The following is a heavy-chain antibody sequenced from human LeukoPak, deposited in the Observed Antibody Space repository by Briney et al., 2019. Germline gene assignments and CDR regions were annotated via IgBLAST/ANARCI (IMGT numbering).Heavy chain of an antibody. CDR3: ARAPAGYCSGGSCATFDY. Sequence: GASVKVSWKASGYTFTSYYMHWVRQAPGQGLEWMGIINPSGGSTSYAQKFQGRVTMTRDTSTSTVYMELSSLRSKDTAVYYCARAPAGYCSGGSCATFDYWGQGTLVTVSS. V-gene: IGHV1-46*01. D-gene: IGHD2-15*01. CDR2: INPSGGST. J-gene: IGHJ4*02. CDR1: GYTFTSYY.